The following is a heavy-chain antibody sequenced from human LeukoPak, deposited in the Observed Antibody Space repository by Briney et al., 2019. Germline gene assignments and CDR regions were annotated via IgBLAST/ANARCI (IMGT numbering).Heavy chain of an antibody. CDR3: ARDRGSGVYDYVWGGYRYSYYFDY. J-gene: IGHJ4*02. D-gene: IGHD3-16*02. CDR2: ISYDGSNK. CDR1: GFTFSSYA. V-gene: IGHV3-30*04. Sequence: GRSLRLSCAASGFTFSSYATHWVRQAPGKGLEWVAVISYDGSNKYYADSVKGRFTISRDNSKNTLYLQMNSLRAEDTAVYYCARDRGSGVYDYVWGGYRYSYYFDYWGQGTLVTVSS.